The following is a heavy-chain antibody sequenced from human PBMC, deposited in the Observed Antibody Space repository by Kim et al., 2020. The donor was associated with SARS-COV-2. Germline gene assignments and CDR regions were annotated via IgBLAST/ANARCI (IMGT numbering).Heavy chain of an antibody. CDR1: GFTFSSYS. Sequence: GGSLRLSCAASGFTFSSYSMNWVRQAPGKGLEWVSSISSSSSYIYYADSVKGRFTISRDNAKNSLYLQMNSLRAEDTAVYYCARDSRGGYGFFPHAEYFQHWGQGTLVTVSS. CDR2: ISSSSSYI. CDR3: ARDSRGGYGFFPHAEYFQH. V-gene: IGHV3-21*01. J-gene: IGHJ1*01. D-gene: IGHD3-10*01.